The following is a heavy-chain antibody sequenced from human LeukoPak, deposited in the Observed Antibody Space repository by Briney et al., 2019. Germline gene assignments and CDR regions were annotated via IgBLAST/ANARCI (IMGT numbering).Heavy chain of an antibody. J-gene: IGHJ5*02. CDR2: IIPIFGTA. D-gene: IGHD3-10*01. CDR1: GGTFGSYA. V-gene: IGHV1-69*06. CDR3: AKEEDGSGSYYNGKWFDP. Sequence: SVKVSYKASGGTFGSYAISWVRQAPGQGLEWMGGIIPIFGTANYAQKFQGRVTITADKSTSTAYMELSSLRSEDTAVYYCAKEEDGSGSYYNGKWFDPWGQGTLVTVSS.